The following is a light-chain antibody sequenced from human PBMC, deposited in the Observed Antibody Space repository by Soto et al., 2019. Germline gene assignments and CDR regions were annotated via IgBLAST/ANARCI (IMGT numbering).Light chain of an antibody. CDR3: QQYGSSPQT. CDR2: DAS. CDR1: QTVSNY. J-gene: IGKJ1*01. V-gene: IGKV3-20*01. Sequence: ETVLTQSPPTLSLSPGERATLSCRASQTVSNYLAWYQQKPGQSPRLLIYDASNRATGIPARFSGSGSGTDFTLTISRLEPEDFAVYYCQQYGSSPQTFGQGTKVDIK.